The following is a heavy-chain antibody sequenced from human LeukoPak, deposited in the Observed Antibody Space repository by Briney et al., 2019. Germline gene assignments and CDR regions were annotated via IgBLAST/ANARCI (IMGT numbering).Heavy chain of an antibody. J-gene: IGHJ4*02. V-gene: IGHV3-7*01. D-gene: IGHD1-14*01. CDR1: GFRLSEYW. CDR3: ARNPDAGTADY. CDR2: INEHGTEK. Sequence: GGSLRLSCTVSGFRLSEYWMSWARQAPGKGLEWVGNINEHGTEKVYVGSVTGRFSISRDNTKNTVFLQMNSLRLDDTAIYFCARNPDAGTADYWGEGTLVTVSS.